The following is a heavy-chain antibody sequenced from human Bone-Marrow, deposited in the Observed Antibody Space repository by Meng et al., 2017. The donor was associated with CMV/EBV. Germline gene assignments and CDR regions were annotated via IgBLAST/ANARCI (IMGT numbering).Heavy chain of an antibody. CDR3: ARDFVYYDSSGYYSP. CDR2: ISAYNGNT. CDR1: GYTFNRYG. D-gene: IGHD3-22*01. J-gene: IGHJ5*02. Sequence: SGYTFNRYGIRWVRQAPGQGLEWMGWISAYNGNTNYAQKLQGRVTMTTDTSTSTAYMELRSLRSDDTAVYYCARDFVYYDSSGYYSPWGQGTLVTVSS. V-gene: IGHV1-18*01.